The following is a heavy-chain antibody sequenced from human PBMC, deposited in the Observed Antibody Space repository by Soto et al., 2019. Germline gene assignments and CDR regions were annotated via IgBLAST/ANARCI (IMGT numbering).Heavy chain of an antibody. J-gene: IGHJ6*02. CDR2: IYSAXST. Sequence: PSETLSLRCTISRGSRSAHGLNWIRQPAGGGLELIGRIYSAXSTNENPSLKSRVTTSRDTSXNQFSMKLSSVTAADTAFYYCARAGGHFDSSGSGVYHYHGVDVRAQRPTVTVSS. V-gene: IGHV4-4*07. D-gene: IGHD3-22*01. CDR3: ARAGGHFDSSGSGVYHYHGVDV. CDR1: RGSRSAHG.